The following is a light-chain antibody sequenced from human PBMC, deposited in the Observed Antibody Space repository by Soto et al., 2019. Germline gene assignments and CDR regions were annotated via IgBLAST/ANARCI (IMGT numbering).Light chain of an antibody. CDR2: EGS. CDR1: SSDVGSYNL. CDR3: CSYAGSSTPYV. V-gene: IGLV2-23*01. Sequence: ALTQPASVSGSPGQSITISCTGTSSDVGSYNLVSWYQLHPGKAPKLMIYEGSKRPSGVSNRFSGSKSGNTASLTISGLQAEDEADYYCCSYAGSSTPYVFGTGTKVTVL. J-gene: IGLJ1*01.